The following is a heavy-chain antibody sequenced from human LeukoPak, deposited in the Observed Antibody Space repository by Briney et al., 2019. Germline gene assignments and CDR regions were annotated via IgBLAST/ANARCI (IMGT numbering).Heavy chain of an antibody. D-gene: IGHD5-18*01. CDR3: AKVLDTAMVTSFDY. CDR2: ISGSGGST. Sequence: GGSLRLSCAASGFTFSSYPLNWVRQAPGKGLEWVSAISGSGGSTYYADSVKGRFTISRDNSKNTLYLQMNSLRAEDTAVYYCAKVLDTAMVTSFDYWGQGTLVTVSS. CDR1: GFTFSSYP. J-gene: IGHJ4*02. V-gene: IGHV3-23*01.